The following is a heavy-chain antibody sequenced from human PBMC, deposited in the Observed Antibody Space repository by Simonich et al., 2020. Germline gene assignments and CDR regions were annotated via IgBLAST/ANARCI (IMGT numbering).Heavy chain of an antibody. V-gene: IGHV1-2*02. CDR3: ARGALTGDYYYMDV. D-gene: IGHD7-27*01. CDR1: GYTFTGYY. Sequence: QVQLVQSGAEVKKPGASVKVSCKASGYTFTGYYMHWVRQASGQGNEWMGGINPNTGGTNYEQKFQGRVTMTRDTSISTAYMELSRLRSDDTAVYYCARGALTGDYYYMDVWGKGTTVTVSS. J-gene: IGHJ6*03. CDR2: INPNTGGT.